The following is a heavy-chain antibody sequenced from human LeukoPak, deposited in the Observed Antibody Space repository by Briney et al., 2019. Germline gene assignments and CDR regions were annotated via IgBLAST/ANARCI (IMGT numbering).Heavy chain of an antibody. CDR2: INHSGST. V-gene: IGHV4-34*01. J-gene: IGHJ6*02. CDR3: ARGTGYCSSTSCYRGYYYYYGMDV. D-gene: IGHD2-2*03. Sequence: PSETLSLTCDVYGGSFSGYYWSWIRQPPGKGLEWIGEINHSGSTNYNPSLMSRGTISVDTSKNQFSLKLSTVTAADTAVYYCARGTGYCSSTSCYRGYYYYYGMDVWGQGTTVTVSS. CDR1: GGSFSGYY.